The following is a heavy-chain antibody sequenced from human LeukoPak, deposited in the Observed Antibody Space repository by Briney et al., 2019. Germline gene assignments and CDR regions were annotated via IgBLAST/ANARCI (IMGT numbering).Heavy chain of an antibody. CDR2: ISGSGGST. CDR1: GFTFSSYA. D-gene: IGHD6-13*01. J-gene: IGHJ5*02. V-gene: IGHV3-23*01. Sequence: GGSPRLSCAASGFTFSSYAMSWVRQAPGKGLEWVSAISGSGGSTYYADSVKGRFTISRDNAKNTLYLQMNSMRAEDTAVYYCAKGQSFEYSSSWYGWFDPWGQGTLVTVSS. CDR3: AKGQSFEYSSSWYGWFDP.